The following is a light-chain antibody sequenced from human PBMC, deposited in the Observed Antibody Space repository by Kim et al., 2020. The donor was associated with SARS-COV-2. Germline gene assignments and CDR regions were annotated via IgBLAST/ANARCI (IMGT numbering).Light chain of an antibody. CDR1: QSVNGN. CDR2: DAS. Sequence: IVMTQSPATLSVSPGERATLSCRASQSVNGNLAWYQQKPGQGPRLLIYDASTRATGIPARFSGSGSGTDFTLTISSLQSEDFAVYYCHHYNNWAPETFGQGTKVEI. J-gene: IGKJ2*01. CDR3: HHYNNWAPET. V-gene: IGKV3-15*01.